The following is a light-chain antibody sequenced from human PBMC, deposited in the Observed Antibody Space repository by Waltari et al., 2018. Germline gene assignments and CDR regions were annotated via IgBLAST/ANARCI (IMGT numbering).Light chain of an antibody. Sequence: DIQMTQSPSSLSASVGDRVTITCRASQSISSDLNWYQQKPGKAPKLLIYAASSLQSGVPSRFSGSGSGTDFTLTFSSLQPEDFATYYCQQSYSTPWTFGQGTKVEIK. CDR2: AAS. CDR3: QQSYSTPWT. CDR1: QSISSD. V-gene: IGKV1-39*01. J-gene: IGKJ1*01.